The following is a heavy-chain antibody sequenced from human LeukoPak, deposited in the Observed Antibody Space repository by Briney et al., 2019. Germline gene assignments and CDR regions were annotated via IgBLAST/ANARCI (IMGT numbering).Heavy chain of an antibody. D-gene: IGHD3-3*01. CDR2: ISYDGSNK. CDR1: GFTFSSYA. J-gene: IGHJ4*02. V-gene: IGHV3-30*01. Sequence: GRSLRLSCAASGFTFSSYAMHWVRQAPGKGLEWVAVISYDGSNKYYADSVKGRFTISRDNSKNTLYLQMNSLRAEDAAVYYCARAPKRYDFWSGYYTVWGQGTLVTVSS. CDR3: ARAPKRYDFWSGYYTV.